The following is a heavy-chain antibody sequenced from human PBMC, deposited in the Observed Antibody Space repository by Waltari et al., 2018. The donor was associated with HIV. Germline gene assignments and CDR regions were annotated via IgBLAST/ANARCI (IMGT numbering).Heavy chain of an antibody. D-gene: IGHD3-22*01. Sequence: EVQLVQSGGGLVTPRGSLRLSCAASGITFRNAWMSWVRQAPGKGLEWVGRIKSGAEGGTTDYAAAVKGRFTISRDDSKHTLYLQMDSLKTEDTAVYYCTTLWYSYDSTDYWGQGTLVTVSS. V-gene: IGHV3-15*01. CDR3: TTLWYSYDSTDY. CDR2: IKSGAEGGTT. CDR1: GITFRNAW. J-gene: IGHJ4*02.